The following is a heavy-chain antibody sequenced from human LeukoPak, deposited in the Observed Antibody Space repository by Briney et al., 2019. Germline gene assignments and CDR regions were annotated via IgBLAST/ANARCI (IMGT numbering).Heavy chain of an antibody. J-gene: IGHJ6*03. CDR3: AREYDYVWGSYRYPGRGSYYYYMDV. CDR1: GGSFSGYY. CDR2: INHSGST. V-gene: IGHV4-34*01. Sequence: NSSETLSLTCAVYGGSFSGYYWSWIRQPPGKGLEWIGEINHSGSTNYNPSLKSRVTISVDTSKNQFSLKLSSVTAADTAVYYCAREYDYVWGSYRYPGRGSYYYYMDVWGKGTTVTVSS. D-gene: IGHD3-16*02.